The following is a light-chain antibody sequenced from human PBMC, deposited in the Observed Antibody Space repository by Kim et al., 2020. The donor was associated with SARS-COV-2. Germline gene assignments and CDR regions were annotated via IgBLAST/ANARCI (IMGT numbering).Light chain of an antibody. CDR3: CSYAGSPPYA. CDR1: SSDVGGYDY. Sequence: QSALTQPRSVSGSPGQSVTISCTGTSSDVGGYDYVSWYQQHPGKAPKLIIFDVTKRPSGVPDRFSASKSGNTASLTISGLQAEDEADYYCCSYAGSPPYAIGRGTQVT. CDR2: DVT. J-gene: IGLJ1*01. V-gene: IGLV2-11*01.